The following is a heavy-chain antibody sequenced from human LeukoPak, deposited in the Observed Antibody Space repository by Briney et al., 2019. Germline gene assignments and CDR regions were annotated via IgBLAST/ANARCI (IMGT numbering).Heavy chain of an antibody. Sequence: PSETLSLTCSVSGGSMSSTFRSYSWSWLRQSPGRGLEGIGYIYYSGSTTYNPSLKSRISISLDTSNNQLSLRLNSVTAADTAIYYCAGDYSSRSYRFDYWGQGTLVTVSS. CDR2: IYYSGST. CDR1: GGSMSSTFRSYS. CDR3: AGDYSSRSYRFDY. D-gene: IGHD3-10*01. V-gene: IGHV4-59*12. J-gene: IGHJ4*02.